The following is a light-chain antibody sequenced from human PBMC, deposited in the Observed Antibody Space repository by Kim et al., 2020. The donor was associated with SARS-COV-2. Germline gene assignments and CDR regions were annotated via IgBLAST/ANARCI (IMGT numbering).Light chain of an antibody. CDR2: TSS. V-gene: IGKV3-20*01. Sequence: SPGQRATLSCKTSQTVSSAYIAWYQQKSGQAPRLLIHTSSSRASGIPDRFRGSGSGRDFTLTIDRLEPEDFAMYYCQHYAYSPLTFGGGTKVDIK. CDR1: QTVSSAY. CDR3: QHYAYSPLT. J-gene: IGKJ4*01.